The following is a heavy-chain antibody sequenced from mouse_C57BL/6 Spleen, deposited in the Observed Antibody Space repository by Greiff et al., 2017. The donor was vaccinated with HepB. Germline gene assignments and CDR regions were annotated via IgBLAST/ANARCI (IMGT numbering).Heavy chain of an antibody. J-gene: IGHJ2*01. CDR3: TTGITTVVATYFDY. Sequence: EVQVVESGAELVRPGASVKLSCTASGFNIKDDYMHWVKQRPEQGLEWIGWIDPENGDTEYATKFQGKATITADTSSNTAYLQLSSLTSEDTAVYYCTTGITTVVATYFDYWGQGTTLTVSS. CDR1: GFNIKDDY. CDR2: IDPENGDT. D-gene: IGHD1-1*01. V-gene: IGHV14-4*01.